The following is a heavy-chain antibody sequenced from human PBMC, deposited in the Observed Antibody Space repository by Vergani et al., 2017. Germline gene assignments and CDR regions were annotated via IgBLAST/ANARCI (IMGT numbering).Heavy chain of an antibody. D-gene: IGHD1-26*01. J-gene: IGHJ4*02. Sequence: QVQLVQSGAEVKKPGSSVKVSCKASGGTFSSYAISWVRQAPGQGLEWMGGIIPIFGTANYAQKFQGRVTITACESTSTAYMALSSLRSEDTAVYYCARSRVGRSGSYLQIDYWGQGTLVTVSS. CDR3: ARSRVGRSGSYLQIDY. CDR2: IIPIFGTA. V-gene: IGHV1-69*01. CDR1: GGTFSSYA.